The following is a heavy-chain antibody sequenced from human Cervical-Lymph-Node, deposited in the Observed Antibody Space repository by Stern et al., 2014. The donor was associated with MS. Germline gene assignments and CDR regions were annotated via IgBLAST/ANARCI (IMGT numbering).Heavy chain of an antibody. CDR3: ARDLRYYYDSSGYYYRWFDP. CDR2: IYYSGST. D-gene: IGHD3-22*01. J-gene: IGHJ5*02. CDR1: GGSISSGGYY. V-gene: IGHV4-31*03. Sequence: QVQLQESVPGLVKPSQTLSLTCTVSGGSISSGGYYWSWIRQHPGKGLEWVGYIYYSGSTYYNPSLKSRVTISVDTSKNQFSLKLSSVTAADTAVYYCARDLRYYYDSSGYYYRWFDPWGQGTLVTVSS.